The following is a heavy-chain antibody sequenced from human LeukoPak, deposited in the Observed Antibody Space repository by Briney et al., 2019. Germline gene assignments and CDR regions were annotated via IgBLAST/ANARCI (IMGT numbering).Heavy chain of an antibody. Sequence: ASVKVSCKASVYTFTSYGISWVRQAPGQGLEWMGWISAYNGNTNYAQKLQGRVTMTTDTSTSTAYMEMRRLRSDDPAVYYCARERPSEYYGTDVWGQGTTVTVS. CDR1: VYTFTSYG. J-gene: IGHJ6*02. D-gene: IGHD1-1*01. V-gene: IGHV1-18*01. CDR2: ISAYNGNT. CDR3: ARERPSEYYGTDV.